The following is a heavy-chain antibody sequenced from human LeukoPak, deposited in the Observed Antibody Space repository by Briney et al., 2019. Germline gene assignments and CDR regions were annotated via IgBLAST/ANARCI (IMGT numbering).Heavy chain of an antibody. CDR2: ISYDGRNE. CDR1: GFTFSTYA. D-gene: IGHD1-26*01. CDR3: ARVKWELLGDYYFDY. Sequence: PGTSLRLSCAASGFTFSTYALHWVRQAPGKGLEWVAVISYDGRNEYYADSVKGRFSISRDNSKNTLYLQMNSLRAEDSAVYYCARVKWELLGDYYFDYWGQGTLVTVSS. V-gene: IGHV3-30*04. J-gene: IGHJ4*02.